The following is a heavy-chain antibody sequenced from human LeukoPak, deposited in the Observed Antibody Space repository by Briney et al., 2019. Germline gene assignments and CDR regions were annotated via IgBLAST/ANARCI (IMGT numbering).Heavy chain of an antibody. CDR1: GYSISSGYY. Sequence: SETLSLTCTVSGYSISSGYYWGWIRQPPGKGLEWIGSIYHSGSTYYNPSLKSRVTISVDTSKNQFSLKLSSVTAADTAVYYCARRGLGGYDFWSGYAEFDYWGQGTLVTVSS. J-gene: IGHJ4*02. V-gene: IGHV4-38-2*02. D-gene: IGHD3-3*01. CDR2: IYHSGST. CDR3: ARRGLGGYDFWSGYAEFDY.